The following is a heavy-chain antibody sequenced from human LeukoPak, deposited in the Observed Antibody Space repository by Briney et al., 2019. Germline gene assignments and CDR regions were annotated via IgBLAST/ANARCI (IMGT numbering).Heavy chain of an antibody. CDR1: GYTFTSYD. J-gene: IGHJ4*02. CDR2: MNPNSGNT. D-gene: IGHD3-10*01. V-gene: IGHV1-8*03. CDR3: ARGQRDYGSGSYYNLGY. Sequence: ASVKVSCKASGYTFTSYDINWVRQATGQGLEWMGWMNPNSGNTGYAQKFQGRVTITRNTSISTAYMELSSLRSEDTAVYYCARGQRDYGSGSYYNLGYWGQGTLVTVSS.